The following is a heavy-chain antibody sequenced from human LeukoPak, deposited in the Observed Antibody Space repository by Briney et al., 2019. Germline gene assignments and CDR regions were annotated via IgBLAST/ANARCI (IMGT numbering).Heavy chain of an antibody. CDR3: ARHDDFLSPYDY. V-gene: IGHV4-4*02. CDR2: ISHTGSV. CDR1: GLTFSSSW. Sequence: PGGSLRLSCAVSGLTFSSSWMDWVRQSPGKGLEWIGEISHTGSVNYNLSLESRVTISTDKSKNQFSLTLRSVAAADTAVYYCARHDDFLSPYDYWGQGVLDRLL. D-gene: IGHD3-3*01. J-gene: IGHJ4*02.